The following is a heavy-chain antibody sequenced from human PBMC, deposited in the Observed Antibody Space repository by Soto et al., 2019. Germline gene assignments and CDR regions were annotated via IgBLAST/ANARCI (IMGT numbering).Heavy chain of an antibody. CDR2: ISESGGST. Sequence: GGSLILSCAASGFPFDDYCMTWVRQAPGKGLEWVSTISESGGSTYYADSVKGRFTITRDNSKNMLYLEMNSLTVEDTAVYYCVRRAQYFDGTGFHAFDIWGQGTRVTVSS. D-gene: IGHD3-22*01. CDR1: GFPFDDYC. V-gene: IGHV3-23*01. CDR3: VRRAQYFDGTGFHAFDI. J-gene: IGHJ3*02.